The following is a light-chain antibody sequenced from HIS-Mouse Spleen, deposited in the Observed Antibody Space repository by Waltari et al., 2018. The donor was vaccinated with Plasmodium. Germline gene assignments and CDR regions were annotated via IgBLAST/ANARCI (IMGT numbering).Light chain of an antibody. CDR2: AAS. CDR3: QQYYSFPYT. CDR1: QGIRSY. Sequence: AIWMTQSTPLLSASTGDRVTISGRMSQGIRSYLALYQQKPGKAPELLIYAASTLQSGVPSMFIGSGSGTDFTLTISCLQSEDFAAYYCQQYYSFPYTFGQGTKLEIK. J-gene: IGKJ2*01. V-gene: IGKV1D-8*02.